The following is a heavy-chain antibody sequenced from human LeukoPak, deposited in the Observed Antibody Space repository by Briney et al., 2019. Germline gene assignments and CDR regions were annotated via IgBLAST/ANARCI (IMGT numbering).Heavy chain of an antibody. CDR3: ARWDYGDYVWGGNYFDY. D-gene: IGHD4-17*01. J-gene: IGHJ4*02. V-gene: IGHV3-21*01. CDR1: GFTFSSYA. Sequence: NAGGSLRLSCAASGFTFSSYAMSWVRQAPGKGLEWVSSISSSSSYIYYADSVKGRFTISRDNAKNSLYLQMNSLRAEDTAVYYCARWDYGDYVWGGNYFDYWGQGTLVTVSS. CDR2: ISSSSSYI.